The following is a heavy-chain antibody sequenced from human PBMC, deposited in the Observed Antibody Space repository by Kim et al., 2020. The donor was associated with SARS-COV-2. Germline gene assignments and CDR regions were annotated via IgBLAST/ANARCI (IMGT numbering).Heavy chain of an antibody. V-gene: IGHV3-11*05. CDR2: ISSSSSYP. CDR1: GFTFSDYY. J-gene: IGHJ6*01. Sequence: GGSLRISCAASGFTFSDYYMSWIRQAPGKGLEWVSYISSSSSYPNYADSVKGRFNISRDNAKNSLYLQMNSLRAEDTDWYYCARVGYDYVWGSYRDYYYYSSMDVWGQGTAVTVSS. D-gene: IGHD3-16*02. CDR3: ARVGYDYVWGSYRDYYYYSSMDV.